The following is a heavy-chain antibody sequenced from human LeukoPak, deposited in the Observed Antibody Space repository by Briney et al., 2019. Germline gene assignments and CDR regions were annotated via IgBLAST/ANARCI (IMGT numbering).Heavy chain of an antibody. CDR2: ISYDGSNK. CDR3: ARAGVYSYSYYMDV. CDR1: RFTFSSYA. D-gene: IGHD5-18*01. J-gene: IGHJ6*03. Sequence: GGSLRLSCAASRFTFSSYAMHWARQAPGKGLEWVTLISYDGSNKYYADSVKGRFTISRDNSKNTLYLQMNSLRAEDTAVYYCARAGVYSYSYYMDVWGKGTTVTVSS. V-gene: IGHV3-30*04.